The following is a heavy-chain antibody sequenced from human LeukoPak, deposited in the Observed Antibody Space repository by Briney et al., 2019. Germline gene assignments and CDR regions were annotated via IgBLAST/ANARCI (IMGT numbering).Heavy chain of an antibody. CDR3: ARDAGLIAAVYGMDV. V-gene: IGHV3-21*01. CDR1: GFTFSSYS. J-gene: IGHJ6*02. Sequence: GGSLRLSCAASGFTFSSYSMNWVRQAPGKGLEWVSSISSSSSYIYYADSVKGRFTISRDNSKNTLYLQMNSLRAEDTAVYYCARDAGLIAAVYGMDVWGLGTTVTVSS. D-gene: IGHD6-25*01. CDR2: ISSSSSYI.